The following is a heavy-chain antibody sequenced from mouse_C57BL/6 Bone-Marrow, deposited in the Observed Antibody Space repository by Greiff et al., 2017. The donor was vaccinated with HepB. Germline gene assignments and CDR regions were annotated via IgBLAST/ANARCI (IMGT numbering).Heavy chain of an antibody. CDR3: ALNYGSIPYYAMDY. Sequence: QVQLQQPGAELVMPGASVKLSCKASGYTFTSYWMHWVKQRPGQGLEWIGEIDPSDSYTNYNQKFKGKSTLTVDKSSSTAYMQLSSLTSEDSAVYYCALNYGSIPYYAMDYWGQGTSVTVSS. CDR1: GYTFTSYW. V-gene: IGHV1-69*01. D-gene: IGHD1-1*01. J-gene: IGHJ4*01. CDR2: IDPSDSYT.